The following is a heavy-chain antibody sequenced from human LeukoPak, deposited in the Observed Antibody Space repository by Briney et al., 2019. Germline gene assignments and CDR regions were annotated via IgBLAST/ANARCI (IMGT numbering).Heavy chain of an antibody. D-gene: IGHD3-22*01. V-gene: IGHV3-21*01. J-gene: IGHJ3*02. CDR1: GFTFSSYR. Sequence: GGSLRLSCAASGFTFSSYRMNWVRQAPGKGLEGGASISSSSSYIYYPDSVKGRFTISRDDAKNSLYLQMNSLRAEDTAVYYCARVHYYDSSGYPYDAFDIWGQGTMVTVSS. CDR3: ARVHYYDSSGYPYDAFDI. CDR2: ISSSSSYI.